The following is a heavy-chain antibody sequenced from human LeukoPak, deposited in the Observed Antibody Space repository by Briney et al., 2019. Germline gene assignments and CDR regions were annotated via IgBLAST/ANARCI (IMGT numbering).Heavy chain of an antibody. J-gene: IGHJ2*01. V-gene: IGHV4-4*09. CDR1: GGSVSSYY. CDR2: IYNSENT. Sequence: SETLSLTCTVSGGSVSSYYWSWIRQPPGKGLEWIGYIYNSENTKYNSSLESRVTMSVDTSKNRFFLKLSSVTAADTAVYYCARFYSGPSGWFVLWYFDLWGRGTLVTVSS. D-gene: IGHD6-19*01. CDR3: ARFYSGPSGWFVLWYFDL.